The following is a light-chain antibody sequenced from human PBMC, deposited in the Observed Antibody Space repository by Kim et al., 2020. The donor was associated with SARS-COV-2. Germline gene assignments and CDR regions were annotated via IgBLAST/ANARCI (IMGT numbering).Light chain of an antibody. Sequence: VGLTVTVRCTGKRHSSSSEYGSCYKPKPAQAPIVVIYGKNNPATGIPYRCSSSSYRNSASFTRTGTQEGDEADYYCNARGSNDNVVFGGGTQLTVL. CDR3: NARGSNDNVV. CDR1: SSSSEY. J-gene: IGLJ2*01. V-gene: IGLV3-19*01. CDR2: GKN.